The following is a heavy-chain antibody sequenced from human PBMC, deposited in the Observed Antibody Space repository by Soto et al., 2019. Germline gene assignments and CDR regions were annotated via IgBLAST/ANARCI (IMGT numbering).Heavy chain of an antibody. Sequence: EEQLLESGGDLVQPGGSLRLSCVASGITFRSRAMSWVRQAPGEGLEWVSRINSDGSSTSYADSVKGRFTISRDNAKNTLYLQMNSLRAEDTAVYYCARSGAFDYWGQGTLVTVSS. CDR3: ARSGAFDY. V-gene: IGHV3-74*02. D-gene: IGHD3-10*01. J-gene: IGHJ4*02. CDR2: INSDGSST. CDR1: GITFRSRA.